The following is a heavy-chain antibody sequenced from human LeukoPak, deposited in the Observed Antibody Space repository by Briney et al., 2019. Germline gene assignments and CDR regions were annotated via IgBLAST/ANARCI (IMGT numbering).Heavy chain of an antibody. CDR2: INHSGST. CDR1: GGSFSGYY. J-gene: IGHJ3*02. V-gene: IGHV4-34*01. CDR3: ARGRLVVIRQLSIAAAGYNENDAFDI. Sequence: PSETLSLTCAVYGGSFSGYYWSWIRQPPGKGLEWIGEINHSGSTNYNPSLKSRVTISVDTSKNQFSLKLSSVTAADTAVYYCARGRLVVIRQLSIAAAGYNENDAFDIWGQGTMVTVSS. D-gene: IGHD6-13*01.